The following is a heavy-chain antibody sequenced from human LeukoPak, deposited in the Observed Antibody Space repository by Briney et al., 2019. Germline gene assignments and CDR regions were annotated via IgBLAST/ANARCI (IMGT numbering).Heavy chain of an antibody. Sequence: GGSLRLSCAASGFTFSSYAMSWVRQAPGKGLEGVAVISYDGSNKYYADSVKGRFTISRDNSKNTLYLQMNSLRAEDTAVYYCAKPKNDFWSGYEYYFDYWGQGTLVTVSS. CDR2: ISYDGSNK. CDR3: AKPKNDFWSGYEYYFDY. D-gene: IGHD3-3*01. V-gene: IGHV3-30*18. CDR1: GFTFSSYA. J-gene: IGHJ4*02.